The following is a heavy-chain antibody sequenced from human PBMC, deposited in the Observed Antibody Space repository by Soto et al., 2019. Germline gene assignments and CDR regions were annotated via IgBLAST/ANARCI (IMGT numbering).Heavy chain of an antibody. J-gene: IGHJ4*02. CDR2: ISGSGGST. D-gene: IGHD3-22*01. CDR3: AKDPNYYDSSGYYSYFDY. CDR1: GFTCRSYA. Sequence: GGSLRLSCAASGFTCRSYAMSWVRQATGKGLEWVSAISGSGGSTYYADSVKGRFTISRDNSKNTLYLQMNSLRAEDTAVYYCAKDPNYYDSSGYYSYFDYWGQGTLVTVSS. V-gene: IGHV3-23*01.